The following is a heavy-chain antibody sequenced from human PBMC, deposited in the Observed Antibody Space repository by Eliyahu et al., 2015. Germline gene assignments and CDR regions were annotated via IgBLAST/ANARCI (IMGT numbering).Heavy chain of an antibody. Sequence: QVQLVQSGAEVKKPGASVXVSXKASGYTXTSYXMHXVRQAPGQGLXWMGIINXSGGSTSXAQKFQGRVTMTRDTSTSTVYMELSSLRSEDTAVYYCARSHTSHGLYFDYWGQGTLVTVSS. CDR1: GYTXTSYX. CDR3: ARSHTSHGLYFDY. D-gene: IGHD2-2*01. CDR2: INXSGGST. V-gene: IGHV1-46*03. J-gene: IGHJ4*02.